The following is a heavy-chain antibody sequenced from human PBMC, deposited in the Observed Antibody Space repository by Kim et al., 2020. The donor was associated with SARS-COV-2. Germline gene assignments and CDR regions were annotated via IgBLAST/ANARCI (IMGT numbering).Heavy chain of an antibody. CDR2: IKQDGSEK. Sequence: GGSLRLSCAASGFTFSSYWMSWVRQAPGKGLEWVANIKQDGSEKYYVDSVKGRFTISRDNAKNSLYLQMNSLRAEDTAVYYCARGAVWWLHVVGATDYWGQGTLVTVSS. CDR3: ARGAVWWLHVVGATDY. CDR1: GFTFSSYW. D-gene: IGHD1-26*01. V-gene: IGHV3-7*01. J-gene: IGHJ4*02.